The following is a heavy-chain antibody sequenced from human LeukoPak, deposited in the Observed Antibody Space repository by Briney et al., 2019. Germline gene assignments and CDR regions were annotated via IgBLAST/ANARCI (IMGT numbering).Heavy chain of an antibody. J-gene: IGHJ4*02. CDR2: ISGSGDST. CDR3: AKSKPYYYGSGSYYKNPFDD. Sequence: GGSLRLSCAASGFTFSSYGMNWVRQAPGKGLEWVSGISGSGDSTHYADSVRGRFTISRDNSKNTLYLQMNSLRAEDTALYYCAKSKPYYYGSGSYYKNPFDDWGQGTLVTVSS. D-gene: IGHD3-10*01. V-gene: IGHV3-23*01. CDR1: GFTFSSYG.